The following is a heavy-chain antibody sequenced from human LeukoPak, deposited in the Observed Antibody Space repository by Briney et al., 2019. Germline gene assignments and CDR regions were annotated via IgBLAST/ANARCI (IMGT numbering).Heavy chain of an antibody. CDR3: ARASGYGSGSYYNY. Sequence: PSETLSLTCTVSGGSISSGSYYWGWIRQPPGKGLEWIGSIYYSGSTYYNPSLKSRVTISVDTSKNQFSLKLSSVTAADTAVYYCARASGYGSGSYYNYWGQGTLVTVSS. CDR1: GGSISSGSYY. D-gene: IGHD3-10*01. J-gene: IGHJ4*02. CDR2: IYYSGST. V-gene: IGHV4-39*07.